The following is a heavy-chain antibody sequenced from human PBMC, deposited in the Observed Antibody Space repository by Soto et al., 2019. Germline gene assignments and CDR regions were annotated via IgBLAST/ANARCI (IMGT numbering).Heavy chain of an antibody. D-gene: IGHD3-22*01. Sequence: QVQLVESGGGVVQPGRSLRLSCEASGFTFSSYGMHWVRQAPGKGLEWVTIISYDGSNKYYADSVKGRFTVSRDNSKNTLYLQMNSLRAEDTAVYYCAKQLRYYYDRSDAFDIWGQGTMVTVSS. CDR1: GFTFSSYG. V-gene: IGHV3-30*18. CDR3: AKQLRYYYDRSDAFDI. J-gene: IGHJ3*02. CDR2: ISYDGSNK.